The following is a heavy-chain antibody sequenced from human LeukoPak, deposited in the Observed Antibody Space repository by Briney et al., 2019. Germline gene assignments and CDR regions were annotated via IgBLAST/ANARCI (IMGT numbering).Heavy chain of an antibody. CDR2: ISPYNGNA. V-gene: IGHV1-18*01. CDR1: GYTFTNYG. Sequence: ASVKVSCKAPGYTFTNYGISWVRQAPGQGLEWMGWISPYNGNADYAQKLQGRVTMTADTSTTTAYMELRSLRSDDTAVYYCARGWLQPYWYFDLWGRGTLVTVSS. D-gene: IGHD5-24*01. CDR3: ARGWLQPYWYFDL. J-gene: IGHJ2*01.